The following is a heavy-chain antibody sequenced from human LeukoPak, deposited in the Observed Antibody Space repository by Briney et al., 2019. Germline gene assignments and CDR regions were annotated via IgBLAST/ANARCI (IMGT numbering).Heavy chain of an antibody. J-gene: IGHJ6*02. V-gene: IGHV3-20*04. D-gene: IGHD3-10*01. CDR3: ARELVLRNTMVRGVRPQYYYYGMDV. CDR2: INWNGGST. Sequence: GGSLRLSCAASGFTFDDYGMSWVRQAPGKGLEWVSGINWNGGSTGYADSVKGRFTISRDNSKNTLYLQMNSLRAEDTAVYYCARELVLRNTMVRGVRPQYYYYGMDVWGQGTTVTVSS. CDR1: GFTFDDYG.